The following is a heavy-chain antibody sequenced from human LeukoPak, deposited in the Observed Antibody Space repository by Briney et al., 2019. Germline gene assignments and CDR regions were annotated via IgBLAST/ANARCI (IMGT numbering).Heavy chain of an antibody. J-gene: IGHJ4*02. D-gene: IGHD6-19*01. CDR3: ATSATASSGWYKGSDY. CDR1: GYTLTELS. Sequence: GASVKVSCKVSGYTLTELSMHWVRQAPGKGLEWMGGFDPEDGETIYAQKFQGRVTMTEDTSTDTAYMELSSLRSEDTAVYYCATSATASSGWYKGSDYWGQGTLVTVSS. CDR2: FDPEDGET. V-gene: IGHV1-24*01.